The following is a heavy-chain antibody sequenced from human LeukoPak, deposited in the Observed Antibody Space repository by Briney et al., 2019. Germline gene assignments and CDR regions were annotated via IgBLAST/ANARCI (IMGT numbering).Heavy chain of an antibody. J-gene: IGHJ4*02. Sequence: GGSLRLSCAASGFTFSDHYMSWIRQAPGKGLEWVSYISSGGATIYYADSVKGRFTISRDNSKNSFYLQMSSLRGEDTGVFYCARDVAYSAFDYWGQGTLVTVSS. CDR1: GFTFSDHY. D-gene: IGHD2-21*01. V-gene: IGHV3-11*04. CDR3: ARDVAYSAFDY. CDR2: ISSGGATI.